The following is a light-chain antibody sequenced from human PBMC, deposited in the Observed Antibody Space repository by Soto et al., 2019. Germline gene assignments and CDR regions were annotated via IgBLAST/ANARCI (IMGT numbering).Light chain of an antibody. CDR3: TSYTSSNTVV. CDR2: EVS. Sequence: QSPLAQHASVSASPGQSITISCTGTSSDVGGYDYVSWYQQHPGKAPKLMIYEVSNRPSGVSSRFSGSKSGNTASLTISGLQAEDEADYCCTSYTSSNTVVFGGGTKVTVL. J-gene: IGLJ2*01. V-gene: IGLV2-14*01. CDR1: SSDVGGYDY.